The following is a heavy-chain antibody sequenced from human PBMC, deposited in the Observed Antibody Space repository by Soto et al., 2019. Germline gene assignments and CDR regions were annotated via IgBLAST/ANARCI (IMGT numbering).Heavy chain of an antibody. V-gene: IGHV3-33*01. J-gene: IGHJ4*02. CDR1: GVTFSDYG. D-gene: IGHD1-26*01. CDR3: ARDKSYSGITDY. Sequence: PGGSLRLSCAASGVTFSDYGMHWVRQAPGKGLEWVSVIWYDGNNKYYVDSVKGRFNISRDNSKNTLYLQMNSLGAEDTAVYYCARDKSYSGITDYWGQGTLVTVSS. CDR2: IWYDGNNK.